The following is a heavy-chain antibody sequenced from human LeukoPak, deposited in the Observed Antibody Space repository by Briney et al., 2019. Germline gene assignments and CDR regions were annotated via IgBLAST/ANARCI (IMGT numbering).Heavy chain of an antibody. J-gene: IGHJ6*02. V-gene: IGHV3-23*01. CDR2: ISGSAGST. Sequence: GGSLRLSCAASGFTFSSYEMNWVRQAPGKGLEWVSVISGSAGSTSYADSVKGRFTISRDNSKNTLYLQMNSLRAEDTAVYYCAKDSNFLVDGMDVWGQGTTVTVSS. CDR3: AKDSNFLVDGMDV. D-gene: IGHD2-15*01. CDR1: GFTFSSYE.